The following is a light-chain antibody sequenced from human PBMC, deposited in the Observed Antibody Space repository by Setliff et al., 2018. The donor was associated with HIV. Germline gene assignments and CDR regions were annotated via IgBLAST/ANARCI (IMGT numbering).Light chain of an antibody. Sequence: QSVLTQPASVSGSPGQSITISCTGTNSDVGSYNLVSWYQQHPGKAPKLMIYEVSKRPSGVSNRFSGSKSGNTASLTISGLQAEDEADYYCCSYAGSSTYVFGTGTKVTV. CDR3: CSYAGSSTYV. CDR2: EVS. CDR1: NSDVGSYNL. J-gene: IGLJ1*01. V-gene: IGLV2-23*02.